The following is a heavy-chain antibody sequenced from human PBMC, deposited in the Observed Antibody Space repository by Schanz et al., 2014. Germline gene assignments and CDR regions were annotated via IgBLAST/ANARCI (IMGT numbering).Heavy chain of an antibody. CDR1: GFPFSSYA. Sequence: QVQLLESGGGLVQPGGSLRLSCAASGFPFSSYALHWVRQAPGKGLEWVAVISYDGVNTYYADSVKGRFTISRDNSKNTVNLQMNSLRAEDTAVYYCAKEKEEVAADGSFFDYWGQGTLVSVSS. CDR3: AKEKEEVAADGSFFDY. D-gene: IGHD6-13*01. J-gene: IGHJ4*02. V-gene: IGHV3-30-3*01. CDR2: ISYDGVNT.